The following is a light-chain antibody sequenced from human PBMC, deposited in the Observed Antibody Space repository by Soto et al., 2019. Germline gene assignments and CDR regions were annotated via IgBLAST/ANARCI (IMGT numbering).Light chain of an antibody. Sequence: EIEMTQSPATLSVSPGDRATLSCRASQSVSSNLAWYQQKPGQAPRLLIYGASTRATGIPARFSGSGSGTEFTLTISRLQSEDFAVYYCQQYNNWPPYTFGQGTKLEIK. J-gene: IGKJ2*01. CDR3: QQYNNWPPYT. CDR2: GAS. CDR1: QSVSSN. V-gene: IGKV3-15*01.